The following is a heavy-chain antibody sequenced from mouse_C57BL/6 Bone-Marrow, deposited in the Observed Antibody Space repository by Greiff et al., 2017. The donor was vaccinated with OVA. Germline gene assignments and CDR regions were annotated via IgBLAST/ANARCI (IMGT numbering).Heavy chain of an antibody. J-gene: IGHJ4*01. Sequence: EVKVIESGGGLVQPKGSLKLSCAASGFSFNTYAMNWVRQAPGKGLEWVARIRSKSNNYATYYADSVKDRFTISRDDSESMLYLQMNNLKTEDTAMYYCVRQWLLRAMDYWGQGTSVTVSS. D-gene: IGHD2-3*01. CDR1: GFSFNTYA. V-gene: IGHV10-1*01. CDR2: IRSKSNNYAT. CDR3: VRQWLLRAMDY.